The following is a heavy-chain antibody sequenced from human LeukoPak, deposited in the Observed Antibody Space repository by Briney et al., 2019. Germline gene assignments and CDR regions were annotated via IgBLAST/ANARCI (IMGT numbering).Heavy chain of an antibody. V-gene: IGHV4-34*01. CDR2: INHSGST. CDR1: GGSFSGYY. D-gene: IGHD6-19*01. CDR3: ARSHFISGWLKHNRFDP. J-gene: IGHJ5*02. Sequence: SETLSLTCAVYGGSFSGYYWSWIRQPPGKGLEWIGEINHSGSTNDNTSLKRRVTISVDTSKNQFSLKLSTVTAADTAVYYCARSHFISGWLKHNRFDPWGQGTLVTVSS.